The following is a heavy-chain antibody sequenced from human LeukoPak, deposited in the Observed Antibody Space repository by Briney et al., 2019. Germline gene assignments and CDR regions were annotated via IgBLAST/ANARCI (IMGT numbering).Heavy chain of an antibody. CDR1: GFTFSSYS. J-gene: IGHJ4*02. CDR3: ARAQGGYYYGSGSSPDFDY. V-gene: IGHV3-21*01. D-gene: IGHD3-10*01. CDR2: ISSSSSYI. Sequence: GSLRLSCAASGFTFSSYSMNWVRQAPGKGLEWVSSISSSSSYIYYADSVKGRFTISRDNAKNSLYLQMNSLRAEDTAVYYCARAQGGYYYGSGSSPDFDYWGQGTLLTVSS.